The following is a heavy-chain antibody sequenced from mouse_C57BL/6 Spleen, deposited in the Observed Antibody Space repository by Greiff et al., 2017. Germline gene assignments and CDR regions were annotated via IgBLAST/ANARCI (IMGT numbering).Heavy chain of an antibody. CDR1: GYTFTSYW. CDR3: ASYGNYGGFAY. J-gene: IGHJ3*01. CDR2: IYPSDSET. Sequence: QVQLQQPGAELVRPGSSVKLSCKASGYTFTSYWMAWVKQRPGQGLAWIGNIYPSDSETHYNQKFKDKATLTVDKSSSTAYMQLSILISEDSAVYYCASYGNYGGFAYWGQGTLVTVSA. V-gene: IGHV1-61*01. D-gene: IGHD2-1*01.